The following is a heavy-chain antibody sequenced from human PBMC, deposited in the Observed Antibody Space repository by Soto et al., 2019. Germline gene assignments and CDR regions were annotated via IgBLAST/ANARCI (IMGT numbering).Heavy chain of an antibody. V-gene: IGHV3-23*01. CDR1: GFTFSSYA. Sequence: GGSLRLSCAASGFTFSSYAMSWVRQAPGKGLEWVSAISGSGGSTYYADSVKGRFTISRDNAKNTLYLQMNSLTDGDTAVYYCAKPDYYDTSRSRVPAWGKGTTVTVAS. D-gene: IGHD3-22*01. CDR3: AKPDYYDTSRSRVPA. J-gene: IGHJ6*04. CDR2: ISGSGGST.